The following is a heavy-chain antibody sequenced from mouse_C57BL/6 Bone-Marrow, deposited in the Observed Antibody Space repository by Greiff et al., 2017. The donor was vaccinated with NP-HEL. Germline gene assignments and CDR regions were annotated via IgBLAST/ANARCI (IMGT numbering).Heavy chain of an antibody. J-gene: IGHJ4*01. CDR3: ARDYYYYAMDY. V-gene: IGHV5-4*01. Sequence: EVQLVESGGGLVKPGGSLKLSCAASGFTFSSYAMSWVRQTPETRLEWVATISDGGSYTYYPDNVKGRFTISRDNAKNNLYLQMSHLKSEDTAMYYCARDYYYYAMDYWGQGTSVTVSS. CDR1: GFTFSSYA. D-gene: IGHD1-1*01. CDR2: ISDGGSYT.